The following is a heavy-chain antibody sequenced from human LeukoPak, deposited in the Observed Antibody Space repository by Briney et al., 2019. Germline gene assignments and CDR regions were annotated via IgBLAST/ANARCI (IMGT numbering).Heavy chain of an antibody. CDR1: GFTFSHFG. CDR3: AEDAQRGFEYSNFLEH. J-gene: IGHJ5*02. Sequence: GTSLRLSCATSGFTFSHFGMHWVRQAPGKGLEWVAVIWSDATNQYYADSVKGRFTISRHNFRRTVSLEMNSLRAEDTAVYYCAEDAQRGFEYSNFLEHWGQGSLVIVSS. CDR2: IWSDATNQ. V-gene: IGHV3-33*06. D-gene: IGHD4-11*01.